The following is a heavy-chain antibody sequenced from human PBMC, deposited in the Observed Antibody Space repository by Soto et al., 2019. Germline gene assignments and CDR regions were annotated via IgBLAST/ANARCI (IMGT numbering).Heavy chain of an antibody. CDR1: GFTFSNYA. Sequence: PGGSLRLSCSVSGFTFSNYAMHWVRQAPGKGLQYVSSISSNGGSTYYADSVKGRFTISRDNSKNTLYLQMSSLRAEDTAVYYCVTSRGRGVNYYYGMDVWGQGTTVTVSS. CDR2: ISSNGGST. J-gene: IGHJ6*02. CDR3: VTSRGRGVNYYYGMDV. V-gene: IGHV3-64D*06. D-gene: IGHD3-10*01.